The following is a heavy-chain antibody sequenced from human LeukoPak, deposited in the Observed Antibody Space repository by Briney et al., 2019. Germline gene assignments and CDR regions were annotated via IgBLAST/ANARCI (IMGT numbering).Heavy chain of an antibody. D-gene: IGHD2-21*02. Sequence: SETLSLTCTVSGYSITSGYYWGWIRQPPGKGLEWIATIYPGGSTYYNLSLKSRVSISVDTSKNQFSLKLSSVTAADTAVYYCARVEVEVTTAWFDPWGQGTLVTVSS. CDR2: IYPGGST. CDR1: GYSITSGYY. V-gene: IGHV4-38-2*02. J-gene: IGHJ5*02. CDR3: ARVEVEVTTAWFDP.